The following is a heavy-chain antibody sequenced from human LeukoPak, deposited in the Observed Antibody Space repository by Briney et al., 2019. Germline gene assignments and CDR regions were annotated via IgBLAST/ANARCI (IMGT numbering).Heavy chain of an antibody. J-gene: IGHJ3*02. CDR2: ISAYNGNT. CDR1: GYTFTSYG. V-gene: IGHV1-18*01. Sequence: ASVKVSCKASGYTFTSYGISWVRQAPGQGLEWMGWISAYNGNTNYAQKLQGRVTMTTDTSTSTAYMELSRLRSDDTAVYYCARTRITMILAAFDIWGQGTMVTVSS. D-gene: IGHD3-22*01. CDR3: ARTRITMILAAFDI.